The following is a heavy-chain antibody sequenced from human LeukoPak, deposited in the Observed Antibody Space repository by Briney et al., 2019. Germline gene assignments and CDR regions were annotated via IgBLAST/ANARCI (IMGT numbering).Heavy chain of an antibody. CDR2: INSSGLRT. Sequence: GGSLRLSCAASGFTFGTYAMNWVRQAPGKGLEWVSAINSSGLRTYYAASVKGRFTISRDNSNNTLYLRMNDLRAEDTAVYYCAKDPASITTLPGWFDPWGLGTLVTVSS. D-gene: IGHD3-10*01. CDR3: AKDPASITTLPGWFDP. CDR1: GFTFGTYA. V-gene: IGHV3-23*01. J-gene: IGHJ5*02.